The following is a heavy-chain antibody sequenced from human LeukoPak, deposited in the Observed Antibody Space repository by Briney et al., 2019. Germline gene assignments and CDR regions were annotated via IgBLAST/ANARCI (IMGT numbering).Heavy chain of an antibody. CDR1: GYSISSGYY. CDR2: IYHSGST. V-gene: IGHV4-38-2*02. Sequence: PSETLSLTCTVSGYSISSGYYWGWIRQPPGKGLEWIGSIYHSGSTYYNPSLKSRVTISVDTSKNQFSLKLSSVTAADTAIYYCAGGGAYGAPPGALDYGGKKTLLTVSS. J-gene: IGHJ4*02. D-gene: IGHD4/OR15-4a*01. CDR3: AGGGAYGAPPGALDY.